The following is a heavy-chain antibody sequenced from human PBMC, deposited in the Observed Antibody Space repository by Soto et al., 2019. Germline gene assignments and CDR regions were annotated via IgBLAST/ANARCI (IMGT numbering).Heavy chain of an antibody. V-gene: IGHV4-31*03. Sequence: QVQLQESGPGLVKPSQTLSLTCTVSGGSISSGGYYWSWIRQHPGKGLEWIGYIYYSGSTYYNPSPKSRVTISVDTSKNQFSLKLSSVTAADTAVYYCARGVVDYGDSYYFDYWGQGTLVTVSS. CDR2: IYYSGST. CDR1: GGSISSGGYY. CDR3: ARGVVDYGDSYYFDY. D-gene: IGHD4-17*01. J-gene: IGHJ4*02.